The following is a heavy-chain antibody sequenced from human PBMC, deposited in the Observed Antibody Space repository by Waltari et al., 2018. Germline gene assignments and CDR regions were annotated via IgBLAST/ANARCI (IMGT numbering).Heavy chain of an antibody. Sequence: EVQLVESWGGLVQPGGSMRLACTTSGFTFSKYWLGWVRQAPGKGLEWLASIKEDGSETNYVESVKGRFTISRDNAKNSLYLQMSSLRAEDTAVYYCSDPPSDFWGQGAVVTVSS. CDR2: IKEDGSET. CDR1: GFTFSKYW. J-gene: IGHJ4*02. CDR3: SDPPSDF. D-gene: IGHD2-21*01. V-gene: IGHV3-7*03.